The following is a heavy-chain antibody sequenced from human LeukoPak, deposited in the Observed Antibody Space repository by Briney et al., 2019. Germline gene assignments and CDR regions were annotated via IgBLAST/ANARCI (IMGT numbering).Heavy chain of an antibody. D-gene: IGHD1-26*01. V-gene: IGHV1-69*01. CDR2: IIPIFGTA. Sequence: GASVNVSCKASGGTFSSYAISWVRQAPGQGLEWMGGIIPIFGTANYAQKFQGRVTITADESTSTAYMELSSLRSEDTAVYYCARCIVGAPRGDAFDIWGQGTMVTVSS. CDR1: GGTFSSYA. CDR3: ARCIVGAPRGDAFDI. J-gene: IGHJ3*02.